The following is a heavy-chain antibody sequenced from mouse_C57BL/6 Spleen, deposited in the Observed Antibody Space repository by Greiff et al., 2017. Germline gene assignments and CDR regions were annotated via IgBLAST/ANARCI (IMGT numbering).Heavy chain of an antibody. Sequence: QVQLQQSGAELVRPGTSVKVSCKASGYAFTNYLIEWVKQRPGQGLEWIGVINPGSGGTNYNEKFKGKATLTADKSSSTAYMQFSSLTSEDSAIYYCARGGRRAMDYWGQGTSVTVSS. CDR1: GYAFTNYL. CDR3: ARGGRRAMDY. D-gene: IGHD1-1*01. V-gene: IGHV1-54*01. CDR2: INPGSGGT. J-gene: IGHJ4*01.